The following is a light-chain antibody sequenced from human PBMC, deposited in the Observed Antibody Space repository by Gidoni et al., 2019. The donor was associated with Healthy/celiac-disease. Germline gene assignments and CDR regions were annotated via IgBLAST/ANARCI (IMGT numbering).Light chain of an antibody. J-gene: IGLJ2*01. CDR1: SSDVGGYNY. CDR2: EVS. CDR3: SSYTSSSTPVV. V-gene: IGLV2-14*01. Sequence: QSALTQPASVSGPPGQSITISCTVTSSDVGGYNYVSWYQQHPGKAPKLMIYEVSNRPSGVSNRFSGSKSGNTASLTISGLQAEDEADYYCSSYTSSSTPVVFGGGTKLTVL.